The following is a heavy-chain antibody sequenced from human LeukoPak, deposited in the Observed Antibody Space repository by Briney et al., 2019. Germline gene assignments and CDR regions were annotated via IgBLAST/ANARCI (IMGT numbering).Heavy chain of an antibody. V-gene: IGHV1-69*04. D-gene: IGHD2-2*01. Sequence: SVKLSCKCSGGTFSIYAISWVRLPPGQGLEWMGRIIPILGIANYAKKFQGRVTITADKSTSTAYMELSSLRSEDTAVYYCARSTSASAFDIWGQGTMVTVSS. CDR3: ARSTSASAFDI. CDR2: IIPILGIA. CDR1: GGTFSIYA. J-gene: IGHJ3*02.